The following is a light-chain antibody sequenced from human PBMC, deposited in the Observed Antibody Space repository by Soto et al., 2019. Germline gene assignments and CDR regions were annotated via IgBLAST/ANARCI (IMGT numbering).Light chain of an antibody. CDR3: QQHNDWPLT. CDR1: QSVRSN. V-gene: IGKV3-15*01. Sequence: EIVMTQSPGTLSVSPGERATLSCRASQSVRSNLAWYQQKPGQAPRLLIFGVSTRATGIPARFSGSGSGTEFALTISSLQSEDFAVYYCQQHNDWPLTFGGGTKVELK. CDR2: GVS. J-gene: IGKJ4*01.